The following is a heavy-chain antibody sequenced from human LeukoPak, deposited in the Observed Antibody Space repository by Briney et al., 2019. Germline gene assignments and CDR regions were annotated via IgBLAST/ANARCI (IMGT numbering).Heavy chain of an antibody. CDR2: ISYDGSNK. V-gene: IGHV3-30*18. J-gene: IGHJ4*02. CDR1: GFTFSSYG. D-gene: IGHD3-22*01. Sequence: GGSLRLSCAASGFTFSSYGMHWVRPALGKGLEGVAVISYDGSNKYYADAVKGRFTISRDNSKNTLYLQMNSLRAEDTAVYYCAKSYDSSGFDYWGQGTLVTVSS. CDR3: AKSYDSSGFDY.